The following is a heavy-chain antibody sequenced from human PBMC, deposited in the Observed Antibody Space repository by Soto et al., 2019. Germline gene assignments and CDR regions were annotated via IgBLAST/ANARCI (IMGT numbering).Heavy chain of an antibody. CDR1: GYTFTTYA. CDR3: VWITAVYSSSWYPYRMAV. CDR2: INTGNGNT. V-gene: IGHV1-3*04. Sequence: ASVKVSCKASGYTFTTYAIHWVRQAPRQGLEWMGWINTGNGNTKFSQKFQGRVTITSDTSATTAYMELSSLTSEDTAIYNCVWITAVYSSSWYPYRMAVCSQGSTVPVSS. D-gene: IGHD6-13*01. J-gene: IGHJ6*02.